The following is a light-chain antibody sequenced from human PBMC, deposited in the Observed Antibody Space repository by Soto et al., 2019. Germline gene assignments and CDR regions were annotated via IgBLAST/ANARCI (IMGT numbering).Light chain of an antibody. V-gene: IGKV3-20*01. CDR2: GAS. Sequence: ENVLTQSPGTLSSSPGERATLSCRASQSVTSNFLAWYQQKPGQAPRLLIYGASTRAAGVPDRFSGSGSGTDFTLTITGLEPEDFAVYYCQQYGRSPLLYPFGQGTKL. J-gene: IGKJ2*01. CDR1: QSVTSNF. CDR3: QQYGRSPLLYP.